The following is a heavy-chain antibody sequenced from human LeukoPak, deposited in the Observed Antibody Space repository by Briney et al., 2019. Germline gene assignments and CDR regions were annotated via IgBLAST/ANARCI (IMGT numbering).Heavy chain of an antibody. CDR2: ISSSGSAI. Sequence: SGGSLRLSCAASGFPLSSYSINWVRQAPGKGLEWVSYISSSGSAIYYVDSVKVRFTVSRDNAKNSLFLQMNSPRAEDTAVYYCVRVKGSYFDYWGQGALVTVSS. D-gene: IGHD2-15*01. V-gene: IGHV3-48*01. CDR1: GFPLSSYS. J-gene: IGHJ4*02. CDR3: VRVKGSYFDY.